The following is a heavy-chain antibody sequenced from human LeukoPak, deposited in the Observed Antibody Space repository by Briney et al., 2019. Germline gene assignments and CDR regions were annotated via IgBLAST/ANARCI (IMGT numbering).Heavy chain of an antibody. CDR1: GFTFSSYS. CDR3: ARDRHYGSDTAMIQDY. Sequence: GGSLRLSCAASGFTFSSYSMNWVRQAPGKGLEWVSSISSSSSYIYYADSVKGRFTISRDNAKNSLYLQMNSLRAEDTAVYYCARDRHYGSDTAMIQDYWGQGTLVTVSS. D-gene: IGHD5-18*01. J-gene: IGHJ4*02. CDR2: ISSSSSYI. V-gene: IGHV3-21*04.